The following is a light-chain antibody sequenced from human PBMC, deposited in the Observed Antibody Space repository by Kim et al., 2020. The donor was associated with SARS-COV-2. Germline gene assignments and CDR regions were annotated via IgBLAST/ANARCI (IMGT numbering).Light chain of an antibody. CDR2: AAS. CDR3: QNYNGATWT. V-gene: IGKV1-27*01. CDR1: QGISNY. Sequence: DIQMTQSPSSLSASVGDRVTITCRADQGISNYLAWYQQKPGKPPKLLIYAASALQSGVPSRFSGSKSGTHFTLTISSLQPEDFATYNCQNYNGATWTFDPGTKVDIK. J-gene: IGKJ1*01.